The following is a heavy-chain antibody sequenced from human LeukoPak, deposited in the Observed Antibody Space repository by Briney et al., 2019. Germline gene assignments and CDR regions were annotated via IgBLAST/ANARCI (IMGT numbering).Heavy chain of an antibody. J-gene: IGHJ4*02. Sequence: GRSLRLSCAASGFTFSSYGMHWVRQAPGKGLEWVAVISYDGSNKYYADSVKGRLTISRDNSKNTLYLQMNSLRAEDTAVYYCAKGGYTVYYFDYWGQGTLVTVSS. CDR2: ISYDGSNK. D-gene: IGHD6-25*01. V-gene: IGHV3-30*18. CDR3: AKGGYTVYYFDY. CDR1: GFTFSSYG.